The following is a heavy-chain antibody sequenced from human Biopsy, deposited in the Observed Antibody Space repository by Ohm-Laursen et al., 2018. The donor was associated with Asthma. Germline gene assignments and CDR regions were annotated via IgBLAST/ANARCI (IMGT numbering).Heavy chain of an antibody. CDR2: ISYDGGNK. CDR1: GFTFSIYD. CDR3: AREGVAGTHIED. Sequence: SLRLSCTASGFTFSIYDIHWVRQAPGKGLEWVAVISYDGGNKFYGDSVKGRFTLSRDNSRNTLSLQMNSLTAEDTAVYYCAREGVAGTHIEDWGQGTLVSVSA. J-gene: IGHJ4*02. V-gene: IGHV3-30*03. D-gene: IGHD6-19*01.